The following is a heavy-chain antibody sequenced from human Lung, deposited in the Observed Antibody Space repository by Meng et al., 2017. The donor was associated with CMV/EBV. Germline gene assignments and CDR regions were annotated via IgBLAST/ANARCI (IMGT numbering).Heavy chain of an antibody. Sequence: ASVKVSXKASGYTFTGYYMHWVRQAPGQGLEWMGWINPNSGGTNYAQKFQGRVTMTRDTSISTAYMELSRLRSDDTAAYYCARNGYCSSTSCYRYGMDVWGQGXTVTVSS. CDR2: INPNSGGT. CDR1: GYTFTGYY. J-gene: IGHJ6*02. V-gene: IGHV1-2*02. D-gene: IGHD2-2*01. CDR3: ARNGYCSSTSCYRYGMDV.